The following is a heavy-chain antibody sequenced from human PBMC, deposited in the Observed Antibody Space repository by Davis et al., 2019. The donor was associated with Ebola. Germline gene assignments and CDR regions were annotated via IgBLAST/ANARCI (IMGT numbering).Heavy chain of an antibody. V-gene: IGHV1-2*06. CDR2: INPNSGGT. J-gene: IGHJ6*02. Sequence: ASVKVSCKASGYTFTGYYMHWVRQAPGQGLEWMGRINPNSGGTNYAQKFQGRVTMTRDTSISTAYMELSRLRSDDTAVYYCARDSGYSSSFRFREYYYYYGMDVWGQGTTVTVSS. D-gene: IGHD6-13*01. CDR1: GYTFTGYY. CDR3: ARDSGYSSSFRFREYYYYYGMDV.